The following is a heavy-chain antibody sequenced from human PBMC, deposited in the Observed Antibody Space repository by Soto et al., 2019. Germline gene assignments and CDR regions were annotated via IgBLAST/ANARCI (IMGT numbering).Heavy chain of an antibody. CDR2: IYYRGST. J-gene: IGHJ4*02. CDR3: ASLEGLATISYYFDF. CDR1: GGSSISGGYY. D-gene: IGHD3-9*01. V-gene: IGHV4-39*01. Sequence: SETLSLTCTVSGGSSISGGYYWSWIRQHPGKGLEWIGCIYYRGSTYYNPSLQTRVTISLDKSKSQFSLKLNSVTAADSAVYFCASLEGLATISYYFDFWGPGALVTVSS.